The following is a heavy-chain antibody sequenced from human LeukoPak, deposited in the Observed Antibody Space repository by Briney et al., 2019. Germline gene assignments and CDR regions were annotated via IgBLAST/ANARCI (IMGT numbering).Heavy chain of an antibody. J-gene: IGHJ6*03. CDR2: MNPNSGNT. Sequence: ASVKVSCKASGYTFTSYDINWVRQATGQGLEWMGWMNPNSGNTGYAQKFQGRVTMTRNTSIGTAYMELSSLRSEDTAVYYCARDRPGTVIAVAGDYYYYYYYMDVWGKGTTVTVSS. V-gene: IGHV1-8*01. CDR1: GYTFTSYD. D-gene: IGHD6-19*01. CDR3: ARDRPGTVIAVAGDYYYYYYYMDV.